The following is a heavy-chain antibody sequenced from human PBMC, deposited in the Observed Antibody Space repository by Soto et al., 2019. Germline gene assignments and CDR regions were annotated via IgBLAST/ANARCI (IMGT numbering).Heavy chain of an antibody. CDR2: TYYRSKWYN. V-gene: IGHV6-1*01. J-gene: IGHJ6*02. CDR3: ARSSREMWTIRSHYYYYGMDV. D-gene: IGHD6-6*01. Sequence: SQTLSLTCAISGDSVSSNSAAWNWIRQSPSRGLEWLGRTYYRSKWYNDYAVSVKSRITINPDTSKNQFSLQLNSVTPEDTAVYYCARSSREMWTIRSHYYYYGMDVWGQGTTVTVSS. CDR1: GDSVSSNSAA.